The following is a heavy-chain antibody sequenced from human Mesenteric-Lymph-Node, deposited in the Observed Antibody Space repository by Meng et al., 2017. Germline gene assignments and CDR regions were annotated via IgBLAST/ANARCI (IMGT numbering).Heavy chain of an antibody. CDR3: TRGGYSSSWFWVY. CDR1: GFTFSSYD. CDR2: IGTAGDT. J-gene: IGHJ4*02. V-gene: IGHV3-13*01. D-gene: IGHD6-13*01. Sequence: GESLKISCAASGFTFSSYDMHWVRQATGKGLEWVSAIGTAGDTYYPGSVKGRFTISRENAKNSLYLQMNSLRAEDTAVYYCTRGGYSSSWFWVYWGQGSLVTVSS.